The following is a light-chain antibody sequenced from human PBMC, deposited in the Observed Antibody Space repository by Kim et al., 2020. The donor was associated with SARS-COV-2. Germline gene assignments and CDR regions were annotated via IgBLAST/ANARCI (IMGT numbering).Light chain of an antibody. V-gene: IGLV1-51*01. CDR1: SANFGNNF. CDR3: GTWDSSLSALV. J-gene: IGLJ2*01. Sequence: GHNLTIPCSGNSANFGNNFVAWYQQLPGTAPKLLIYDNNERPSGIPDRFSASKSGTSATLGITGLQTGDEADYYCGTWDSSLSALVFGGGTKVTVL. CDR2: DNN.